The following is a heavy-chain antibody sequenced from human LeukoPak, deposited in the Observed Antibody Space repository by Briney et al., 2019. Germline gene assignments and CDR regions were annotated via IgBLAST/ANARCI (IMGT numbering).Heavy chain of an antibody. CDR1: GFTLSSYW. V-gene: IGHV3-74*01. CDR3: ARAPSEIGGYYPEYFRH. CDR2: IKSDGRT. D-gene: IGHD3-22*01. Sequence: GGSLGLSCAASGFTLSSYWMHWVRQAPGKGLVWVSRIKSDGRTNYADSVKGRFTISRDNAKNTVSLQMNSLRAEDTGVYYCARAPSEIGGYYPEYFRHWGQGTMVIVSS. J-gene: IGHJ1*01.